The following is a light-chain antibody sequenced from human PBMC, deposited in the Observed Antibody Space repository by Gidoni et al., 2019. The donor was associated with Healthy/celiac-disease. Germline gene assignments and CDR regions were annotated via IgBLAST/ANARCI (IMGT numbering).Light chain of an antibody. CDR2: DAS. CDR3: QQRSNWPPGFT. J-gene: IGKJ3*01. CDR1: QRVSSY. V-gene: IGKV3-11*01. Sequence: EIVLTQSPATLSLSPGERATLSCRASQRVSSYLAWYQQKPCQAPRLLIYDASNRATGIPARFSGSGSGTDFTLTISSLEPEDFAVYYCQQRSNWPPGFTFGPGTKVDIK.